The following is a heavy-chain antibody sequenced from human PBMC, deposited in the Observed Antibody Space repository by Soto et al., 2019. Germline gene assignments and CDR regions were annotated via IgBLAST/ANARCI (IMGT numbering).Heavy chain of an antibody. J-gene: IGHJ5*02. V-gene: IGHV1-2*02. CDR2: INPNSGAT. CDR1: GYTFVAYY. D-gene: IGHD2-2*01. CDR3: ARVGIVECSSTSYYWLDP. Sequence: VASVKVSCKASGYTFVAYYMHWVRQVPGQGLEWMGWINPNSGATNYAQKFQGRVTMTRDTSISTAYMELSRLTSDDTAVYYCARVGIVECSSTSYYWLDPWGQGTRVTVSS.